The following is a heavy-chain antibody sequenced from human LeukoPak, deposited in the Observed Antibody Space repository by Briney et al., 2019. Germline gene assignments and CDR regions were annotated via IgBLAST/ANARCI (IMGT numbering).Heavy chain of an antibody. CDR2: IKQDGREK. V-gene: IGHV3-7*01. D-gene: IGHD3-10*01. CDR3: ARDRSGSYYTRIDY. CDR1: GFTFSSNW. J-gene: IGHJ4*02. Sequence: GGSLRLSCAASGFTFSSNWMSWVRQAPGKGREWVGNIKQDGREKYYVDTVKGRFTVSRDNAKNSLCLQMYSLRAEDTAVYYCARDRSGSYYTRIDYWGQGTLVTVSS.